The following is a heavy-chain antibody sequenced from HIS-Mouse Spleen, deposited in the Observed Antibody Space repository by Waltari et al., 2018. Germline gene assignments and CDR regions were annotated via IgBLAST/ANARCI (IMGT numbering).Heavy chain of an antibody. CDR2: IYHSGRT. V-gene: IGHV4-38-2*02. CDR3: ARVKT. Sequence: QVQLQESGPGLVQPSETLSLTCTVPGYSISRGYYWGWIRQPPGKGLEWIGSIYHSGRTYYNPSLKSRVTISVDTSKNQFSLKLSSVTAADTAVYYCARVKTWGQGTLVTVSS. J-gene: IGHJ5*02. CDR1: GYSISRGYY.